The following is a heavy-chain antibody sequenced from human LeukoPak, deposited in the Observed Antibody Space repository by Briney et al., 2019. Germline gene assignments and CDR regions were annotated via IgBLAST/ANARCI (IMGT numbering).Heavy chain of an antibody. V-gene: IGHV4-34*01. CDR2: INHSGST. Sequence: SETLSLTCAVYGGSFSGYYWSWIRQPPGEGLEWIGEINHSGSTNYNPSLKSRVTISVDTSKNQFSLKLSSVTAADTAVYYCASTQKGYCSGGSCTYYYYMDVWGKGTTVTVSS. CDR1: GGSFSGYY. D-gene: IGHD2-15*01. CDR3: ASTQKGYCSGGSCTYYYYMDV. J-gene: IGHJ6*03.